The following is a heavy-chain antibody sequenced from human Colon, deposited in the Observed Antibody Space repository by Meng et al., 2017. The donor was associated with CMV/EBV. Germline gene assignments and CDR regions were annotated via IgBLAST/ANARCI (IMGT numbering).Heavy chain of an antibody. CDR1: GGSINSTNFH. CDR3: ARLPLGYCSTSSCFQHGMDV. V-gene: IGHV4-39*01. J-gene: IGHJ6*02. CDR2: MQYSGGT. Sequence: SETLSLTCTVSGGSINSTNFHWGWIRQPPGKGLEWIGSMQYSGGTFRNPSLKSRVTISVDTSKNQFSLNLSSVTAADTAVHFCARLPLGYCSTSSCFQHGMDVWGHGTTVTVSS. D-gene: IGHD2-2*01.